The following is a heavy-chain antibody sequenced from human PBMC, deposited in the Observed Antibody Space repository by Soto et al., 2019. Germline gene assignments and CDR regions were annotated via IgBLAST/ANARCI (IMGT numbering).Heavy chain of an antibody. CDR3: TPLALKYNSDWYPLSD. CDR2: IKSETDGVTI. J-gene: IGHJ4*02. D-gene: IGHD6-19*01. CDR1: GFTFSNVW. V-gene: IGHV3-15*07. Sequence: EVQLVESGGGLVKPGGSLRLSCAGSGFTFSNVWMNWVRQAPGKGLEWVGRIKSETDGVTIDYAAPVKGRFTISRDDSNNPLYLQMNSLKTEDTATYYCTPLALKYNSDWYPLSDWGQGTRVTVSS.